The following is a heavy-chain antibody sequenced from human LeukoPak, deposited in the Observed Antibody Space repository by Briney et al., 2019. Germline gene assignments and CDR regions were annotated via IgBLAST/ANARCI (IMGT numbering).Heavy chain of an antibody. CDR1: GGSVSSGSYY. D-gene: IGHD2-2*01. V-gene: IGHV4-39*01. J-gene: IGHJ3*02. CDR2: IYYSGST. Sequence: SETLSLTCTVSGGSVSSGSYYWGWIRQPPGKGLEWIGSIYYSGSTYYNPSLKSRVTISVDTSKNQFSLKLSSVTAADTAVYYCARPTPDFEYDQLPDAFDIWGQGTMVTVSS. CDR3: ARPTPDFEYDQLPDAFDI.